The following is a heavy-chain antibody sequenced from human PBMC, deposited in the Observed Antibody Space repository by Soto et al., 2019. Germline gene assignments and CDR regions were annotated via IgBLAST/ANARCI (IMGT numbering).Heavy chain of an antibody. D-gene: IGHD6-13*01. Sequence: PSETLSLTCAVYGGSFSGYYWSWIRQPPGKGLEWIGYIYYSGSTNYNPSLKSRVTISVDTSKNQFSLKLSSVTAADTAVYYCARVGSSSWSDPFGMDVWGQGTTVTVSS. V-gene: IGHV4-59*01. CDR1: GGSFSGYY. J-gene: IGHJ6*02. CDR3: ARVGSSSWSDPFGMDV. CDR2: IYYSGST.